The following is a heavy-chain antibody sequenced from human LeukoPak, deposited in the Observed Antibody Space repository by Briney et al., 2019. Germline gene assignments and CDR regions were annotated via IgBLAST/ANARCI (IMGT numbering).Heavy chain of an antibody. D-gene: IGHD6-13*01. V-gene: IGHV3-33*06. J-gene: IGHJ4*02. CDR3: AKQQQLAFDY. Sequence: QPGGSLRLFCAASGFTFSTYGMHWVRQAPGKGLEWVAVIWYDGSNKYYADSVKGRFTISRDNSKNTLYLQMNSLRAEDTAVYYCAKQQQLAFDYWGQGTLVTVSS. CDR1: GFTFSTYG. CDR2: IWYDGSNK.